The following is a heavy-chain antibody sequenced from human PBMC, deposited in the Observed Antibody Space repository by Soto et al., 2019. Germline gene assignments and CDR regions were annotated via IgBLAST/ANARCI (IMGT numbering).Heavy chain of an antibody. D-gene: IGHD5-12*01. V-gene: IGHV3-23*01. Sequence: GGSLRLSCAASGFTFSSYAMSWVRQAPGKGLEWVSAISVSGGSTYYADSLKGRFVISRDNSKNTLYLQLNSLRAEDTAVYYCAKDMWLRLWGQGTLVTVSS. CDR1: GFTFSSYA. CDR2: ISVSGGST. CDR3: AKDMWLRL. J-gene: IGHJ4*02.